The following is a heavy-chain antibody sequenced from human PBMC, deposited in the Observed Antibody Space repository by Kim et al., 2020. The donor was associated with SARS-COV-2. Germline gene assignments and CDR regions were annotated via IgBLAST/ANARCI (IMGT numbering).Heavy chain of an antibody. V-gene: IGHV3-66*01. CDR3: AVPYSSSWYTGDAFDI. D-gene: IGHD6-13*01. Sequence: ESVKGRFPISGDNSKNTLYLQMNSLRAEDTAVYYCAVPYSSSWYTGDAFDIWGQGTMVTVSS. J-gene: IGHJ3*02.